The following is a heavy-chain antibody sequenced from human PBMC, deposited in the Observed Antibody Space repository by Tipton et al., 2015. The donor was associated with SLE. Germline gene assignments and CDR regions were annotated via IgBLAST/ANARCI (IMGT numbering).Heavy chain of an antibody. Sequence: QSGAEVKKPGASAKVSCKASGYTFTSYGISWVRQAPGQGLESVGWITAYNGNTNYAQKLQGRVTMTTDTSTSTAYMELRSLRSDDTAVYYCARDIVVVPAAIGSFDAFDIWGQGTMVTVSS. CDR1: GYTFTSYG. J-gene: IGHJ3*02. CDR3: ARDIVVVPAAIGSFDAFDI. CDR2: ITAYNGNT. V-gene: IGHV1-18*01. D-gene: IGHD2-2*01.